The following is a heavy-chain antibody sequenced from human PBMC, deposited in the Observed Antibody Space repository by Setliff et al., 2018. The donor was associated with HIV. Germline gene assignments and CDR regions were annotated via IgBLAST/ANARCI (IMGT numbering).Heavy chain of an antibody. Sequence: GASVKVSCKASGYTFTSYGISWVRQAPGQGLEWMGWISAYNGNTNYAQKLQGRVTFTADESTSTAYMELSSLSSEDTAVYYCARAEIRPQGPYYYGMDVWGQGTTVTVSS. CDR2: ISAYNGNT. V-gene: IGHV1-18*01. CDR1: GYTFTSYG. CDR3: ARAEIRPQGPYYYGMDV. J-gene: IGHJ6*02. D-gene: IGHD3-10*01.